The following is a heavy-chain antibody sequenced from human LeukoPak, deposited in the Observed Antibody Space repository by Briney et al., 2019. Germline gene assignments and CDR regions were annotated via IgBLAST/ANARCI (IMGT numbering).Heavy chain of an antibody. CDR1: GYSFTSCW. CDR3: ARHLAGYGDYLGMDV. V-gene: IGHV5-51*01. CDR2: IYPGDSDT. Sequence: GESLKISCKGSGYSFTSCWIGWVRQMPGKGLEWMGIIYPGDSDTRYSPSFQGQVTISADKSISTAYLQWSSLKASDTAMYYCARHLAGYGDYLGMDVWGQGTTVTVSS. J-gene: IGHJ6*02. D-gene: IGHD4-17*01.